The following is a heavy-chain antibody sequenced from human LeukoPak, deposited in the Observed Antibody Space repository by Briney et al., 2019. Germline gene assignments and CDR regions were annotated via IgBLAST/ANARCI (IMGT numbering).Heavy chain of an antibody. CDR3: ARDRENSGYPRGASY. Sequence: ASVKVSCKASGYTFTDYHIHWVRQAPGQGLEWMGWINPNSGGTKYAQKFQGRVTMTRDTSITTAYMGLSRLTSDDTAVYYCARDRENSGYPRGASYWGQGTLVTVSS. CDR1: GYTFTDYH. CDR2: INPNSGGT. J-gene: IGHJ4*02. D-gene: IGHD5-12*01. V-gene: IGHV1-2*02.